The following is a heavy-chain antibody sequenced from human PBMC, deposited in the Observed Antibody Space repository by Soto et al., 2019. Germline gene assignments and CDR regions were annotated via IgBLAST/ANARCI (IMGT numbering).Heavy chain of an antibody. J-gene: IGHJ4*02. CDR3: ARSTNDYGDRH. D-gene: IGHD4-17*01. V-gene: IGHV1-8*01. Sequence: QVQLVQSGAEVKKPGASVKVSCKASGYTFTSYDINWVRQATGQGLEWRGWMDPSSGNTGYAQKFQGRITMTRNTSISTAYMELSSLRSEDTAVYYCARSTNDYGDRHWGQGTLVTVSS. CDR1: GYTFTSYD. CDR2: MDPSSGNT.